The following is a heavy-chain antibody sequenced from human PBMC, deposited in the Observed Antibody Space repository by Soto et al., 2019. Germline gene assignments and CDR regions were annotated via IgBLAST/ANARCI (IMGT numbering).Heavy chain of an antibody. CDR1: GGSISRGAYF. Sequence: QVHLQESGPGQVRPSQTLSLSCSVSGGSISRGAYFWTWIRQFPGKGLEWIAYISYTGATYYNPSLKSRVTILAAPSKNQFSLKLNSVTSADTAVYYCARGGPVSVSPAWQLLGYFDYWGQGTLVTVSS. J-gene: IGHJ4*02. CDR3: ARGGPVSVSPAWQLLGYFDY. V-gene: IGHV4-31*03. D-gene: IGHD2-15*01. CDR2: ISYTGAT.